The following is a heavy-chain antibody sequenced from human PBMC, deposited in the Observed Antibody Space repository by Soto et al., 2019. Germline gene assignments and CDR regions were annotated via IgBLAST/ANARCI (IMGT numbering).Heavy chain of an antibody. CDR1: GYSFTSYD. CDR3: ARGSFLAPVTGAEIFDF. CDR2: VNPNSGDT. Sequence: QVQLVQSGAEVKKPGASVKVSCKASGYSFTSYDMNWVRQAPGQGLEWMGWVNPNSGDTDYAQKFQDRVTMTTDTSIRTAYMELSSLRSEDTAVYYCARGSFLAPVTGAEIFDFWGQGTMVTVSS. D-gene: IGHD2-21*02. V-gene: IGHV1-8*01. J-gene: IGHJ3*01.